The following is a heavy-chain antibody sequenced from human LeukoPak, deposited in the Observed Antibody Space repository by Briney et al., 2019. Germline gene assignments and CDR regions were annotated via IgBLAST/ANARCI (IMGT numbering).Heavy chain of an antibody. CDR3: ARGPKWGDNTYYYDSSGYQPFDY. CDR2: INHSGST. Sequence: ASETLSLTCAVYGGSFSGYYWSWIRQPPGKGLEWIGEINHSGSTNYNPSLKSRVTISVDTSKNQFSLKLSSVTAADTAVYYCARGPKWGDNTYYYDSSGYQPFDYWGQGTLVTVSS. J-gene: IGHJ4*02. V-gene: IGHV4-34*01. D-gene: IGHD3-22*01. CDR1: GGSFSGYY.